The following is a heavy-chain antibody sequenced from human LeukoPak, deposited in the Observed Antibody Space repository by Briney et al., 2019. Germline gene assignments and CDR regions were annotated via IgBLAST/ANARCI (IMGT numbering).Heavy chain of an antibody. CDR1: GGSFSGYY. CDR2: INHSGST. CDR3: ARGLGGDIVVVPAARRAFDI. J-gene: IGHJ3*02. D-gene: IGHD2-2*01. V-gene: IGHV4-34*01. Sequence: PSETLSLTCAVYGGSFSGYYWSWIRQPPGKGLEWIGEINHSGSTNYNPSLKSRVTISVDTSKNQFSLKLSSVTAADTAVYYCARGLGGDIVVVPAARRAFDIWGQGTMVTVSS.